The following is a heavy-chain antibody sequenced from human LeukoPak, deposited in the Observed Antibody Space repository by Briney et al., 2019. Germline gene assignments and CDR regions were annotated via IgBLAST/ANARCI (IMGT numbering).Heavy chain of an antibody. V-gene: IGHV1-18*04. CDR3: ARLWSDTSY. J-gene: IGHJ4*02. CDR1: GYTFSSYS. D-gene: IGHD3-10*01. Sequence: ASVKVSCTASGYTFSSYSITWVRQAPGEGLEWMGRISGDNGYTNYAQKFQGRVRMTTGTPTSTAFMELTSLTPDDTAVYYCARLWSDTSYWGQGTLVTVSS. CDR2: ISGDNGYT.